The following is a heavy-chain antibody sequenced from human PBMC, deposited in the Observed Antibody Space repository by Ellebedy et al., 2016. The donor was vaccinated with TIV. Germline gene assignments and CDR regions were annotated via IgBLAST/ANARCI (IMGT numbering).Heavy chain of an antibody. Sequence: GESLKISCAASGFTFSSYWMHWVRQAPGKGLVWVSRINSDGSSTSYADSVKGRFTISRDNAKNSLYLQMDSLRAEDTAVYYCARDSGYHYYGMDVWGQGTTVTVSS. CDR2: INSDGSST. J-gene: IGHJ6*02. CDR3: ARDSGYHYYGMDV. CDR1: GFTFSSYW. V-gene: IGHV3-74*01.